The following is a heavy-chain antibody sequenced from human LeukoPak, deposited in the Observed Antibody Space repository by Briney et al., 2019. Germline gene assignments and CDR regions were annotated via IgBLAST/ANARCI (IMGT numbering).Heavy chain of an antibody. D-gene: IGHD5-12*01. CDR3: ARVLPVATNPMQAFDI. CDR1: GGSIDSYY. V-gene: IGHV4-59*01. J-gene: IGHJ3*02. Sequence: SETLSLTCTVSGGSIDSYYWSWIRQPPGKGLDWIGYIYYSGSTNYNPSLKSRVTISVDTSKNQFSLKLSSVTAADTAVYYCARVLPVATNPMQAFDIWGQGTMVTVSS. CDR2: IYYSGST.